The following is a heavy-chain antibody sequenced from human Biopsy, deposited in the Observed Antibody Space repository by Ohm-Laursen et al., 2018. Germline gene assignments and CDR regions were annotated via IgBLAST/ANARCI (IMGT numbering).Heavy chain of an antibody. CDR2: IYYSLTT. V-gene: IGHV4-30-4*08. D-gene: IGHD3-10*01. CDR1: GGSVRSPHHR. CDR3: ARAYFYGMGTSNYFLDS. J-gene: IGHJ4*02. Sequence: TLSLTCTVSGGSVRSPHHRWNSVRRAPGKGPEWVCNIYYSLTTLYNPSLSGRVTMDLDRSTNQFSLKLKSVTSADTAVYFCARAYFYGMGTSNYFLDSWGQGALVTVSS.